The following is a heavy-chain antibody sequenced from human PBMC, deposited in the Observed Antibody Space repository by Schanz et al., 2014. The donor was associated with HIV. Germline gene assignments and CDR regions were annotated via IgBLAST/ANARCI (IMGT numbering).Heavy chain of an antibody. V-gene: IGHV3-30*18. CDR3: AKVARWDYYGMDV. CDR1: GFTFSSYG. CDR2: ISYDGSNK. Sequence: QVQLVESGGGVVQPGRSLRLSCAASGFTFSSYGMHWVRQAPGKGLEWVAVISYDGSNKYYADSVKGRFTISRDNSKNTLYLQMSSLRAEDTAVYYCAKVARWDYYGMDVWGRGTTVTVSS. J-gene: IGHJ6*02.